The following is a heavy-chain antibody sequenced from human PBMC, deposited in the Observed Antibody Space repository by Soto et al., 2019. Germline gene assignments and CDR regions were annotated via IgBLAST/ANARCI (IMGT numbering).Heavy chain of an antibody. CDR2: IYYSGST. J-gene: IGHJ6*02. Sequence: SGTLSLTCTVSGGSISSSSYYWGWIRQPPGKGLEWIGSIYYSGSTYYNPSLKSRVTISVDTSKNQFSLKLSSVTAADTAVYYCVQRGWFGEPEYGMDVWGQGTTVTVSS. V-gene: IGHV4-39*01. CDR1: GGSISSSSYY. CDR3: VQRGWFGEPEYGMDV. D-gene: IGHD3-10*01.